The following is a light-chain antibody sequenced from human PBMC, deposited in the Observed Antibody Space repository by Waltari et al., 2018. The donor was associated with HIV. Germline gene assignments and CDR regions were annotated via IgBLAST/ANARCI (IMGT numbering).Light chain of an antibody. CDR1: TSTIGTNS. Sequence: QSVLTQPPSASGTHGQRVTISCSGTTSTIGTNSVNWYQQLPGTSPKLLIFSDDQRPPGVPSRFSGSKSCTSASLTISGLQSEDYGDYYCAAWDDSLSEPYVLFGGGTRLTVL. J-gene: IGLJ2*01. CDR3: AAWDDSLSEPYVL. CDR2: SDD. V-gene: IGLV1-44*01.